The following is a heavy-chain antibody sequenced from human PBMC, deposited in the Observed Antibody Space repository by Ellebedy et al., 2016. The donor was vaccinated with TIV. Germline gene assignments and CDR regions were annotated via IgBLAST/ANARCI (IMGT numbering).Heavy chain of an antibody. CDR2: VYYNGNT. CDR3: ARVRSPVFSPETDY. V-gene: IGHV4-59*12. D-gene: IGHD1-14*01. CDR1: GSSMHNFY. Sequence: MPGGSLRLSCTVSGSSMHNFYWAWIRQPPGKGLEWIGYVYYNGNTNYNPSLKTRVAISADTSESQFSLRLTSVTAADTAVYYCARVRSPVFSPETDYWGQGTLVTVAS. J-gene: IGHJ4*02.